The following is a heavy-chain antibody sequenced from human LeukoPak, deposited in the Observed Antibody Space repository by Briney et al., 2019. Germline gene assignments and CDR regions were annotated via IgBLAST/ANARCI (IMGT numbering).Heavy chain of an antibody. V-gene: IGHV1-18*01. Sequence: ASVKVSCKASGYTFTSYGISWVRQAPGQGLEWMGWISAYNGNTNYAQKLQGRVTMTTDTSTSTAYMELRSLRSDDTAVYYCARDFVVVVAAIYYYYGMDVWGQGATVTVSS. CDR2: ISAYNGNT. D-gene: IGHD2-15*01. J-gene: IGHJ6*02. CDR1: GYTFTSYG. CDR3: ARDFVVVVAAIYYYYGMDV.